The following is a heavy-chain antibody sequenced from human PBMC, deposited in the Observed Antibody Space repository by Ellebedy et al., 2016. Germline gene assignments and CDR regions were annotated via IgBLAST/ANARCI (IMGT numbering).Heavy chain of an antibody. CDR3: VRDLERYYFDY. J-gene: IGHJ4*02. CDR1: GFTVSSNY. V-gene: IGHV3-66*01. CDR2: IYSGGST. Sequence: GGSLRLSCAASGFTVSSNYMSWVRQAPGKGLEWVSVIYSGGSTYYADSVKGRFTISRDNSKNTLYLQMNSLRAEDAAMYYCVRDLERYYFDYWGQGTLVTVSS.